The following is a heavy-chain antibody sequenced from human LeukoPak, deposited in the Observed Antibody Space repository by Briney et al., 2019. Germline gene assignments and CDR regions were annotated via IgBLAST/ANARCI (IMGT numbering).Heavy chain of an antibody. CDR3: ARHSRTYYDILTGPYGGYFDY. V-gene: IGHV4-34*01. CDR1: GFTFSSYG. J-gene: IGHJ4*02. Sequence: LRLSCAASGFTFSSYGMHWVRQPPGKGLEWIGEINHSGSTNYNPSLKSRVTISVDTSKNQFSLKLSSVTAADTAVYYCARHSRTYYDILTGPYGGYFDYWGQRTLVTVSS. D-gene: IGHD3-9*01. CDR2: INHSGST.